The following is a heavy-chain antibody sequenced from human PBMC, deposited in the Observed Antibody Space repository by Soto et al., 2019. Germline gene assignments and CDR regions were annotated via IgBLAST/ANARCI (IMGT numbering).Heavy chain of an antibody. CDR3: AREGPNYVDIGAMSIRGSSNWFDF. D-gene: IGHD5-12*01. Sequence: ASVKVSCKASGYTFTSYGISWVRQAPGQGLEWMGWISAYNGNTNYAQKLQGRVTMTTDTSTSTAYMELRSLRSDDTAVYYCAREGPNYVDIGAMSIRGSSNWFDFWGQGTLVTVST. CDR2: ISAYNGNT. J-gene: IGHJ5*01. CDR1: GYTFTSYG. V-gene: IGHV1-18*01.